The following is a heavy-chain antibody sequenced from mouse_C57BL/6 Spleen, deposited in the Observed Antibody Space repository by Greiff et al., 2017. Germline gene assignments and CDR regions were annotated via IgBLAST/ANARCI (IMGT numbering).Heavy chain of an antibody. D-gene: IGHD1-1*01. CDR1: GYTFTSYW. CDR3: ARWGYGIAMDY. J-gene: IGHJ4*01. Sequence: VQLQQPGAELVMPGASVKLSCKASGYTFTSYWMHWVKQRPGQGLEWIGEIDPSDSYTNYNQKFKGKSTLTVDKSSSTAYMQLSSLTSEDSAVYYCARWGYGIAMDYWGQGTSVTVSS. V-gene: IGHV1-69*01. CDR2: IDPSDSYT.